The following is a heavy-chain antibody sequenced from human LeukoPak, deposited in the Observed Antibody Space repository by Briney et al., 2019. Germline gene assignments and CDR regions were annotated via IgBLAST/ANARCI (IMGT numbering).Heavy chain of an antibody. D-gene: IGHD2-2*01. J-gene: IGHJ5*02. V-gene: IGHV4-39*07. CDR1: GGSISSSSYY. CDR2: IYYSGST. Sequence: SETLSLTCTVSGGSISSSSYYWGWIRQPPGKGLEWIVSIYYSGSTYYNPSLKSRVTISVDTSKNQFSLKLSSVTAADTAVYYCARDGGGYQLPPNWFDPWGQGTLVTVSS. CDR3: ARDGGGYQLPPNWFDP.